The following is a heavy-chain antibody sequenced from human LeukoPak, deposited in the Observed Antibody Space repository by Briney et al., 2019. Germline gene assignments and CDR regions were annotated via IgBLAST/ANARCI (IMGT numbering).Heavy chain of an antibody. D-gene: IGHD6-13*01. CDR2: ISAYNGNT. CDR3: ARVGVSSWYDPRLYYFDY. Sequence: GASVEVSCKASGYTFTSYGISWVRQAPGQGLEWMGWISAYNGNTNYAQKLQGRVTMTTDTSTSTAYMELRSLRSDDTAVYYCARVGVSSWYDPRLYYFDYWGQGTLVTVSS. J-gene: IGHJ4*02. CDR1: GYTFTSYG. V-gene: IGHV1-18*01.